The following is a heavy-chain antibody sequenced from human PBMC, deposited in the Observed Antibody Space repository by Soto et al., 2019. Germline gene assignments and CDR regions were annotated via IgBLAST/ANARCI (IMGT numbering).Heavy chain of an antibody. CDR2: IYTSGST. CDR3: ARGGPYFGGDFLNWFDP. Sequence: SETLSLTCTVCGGSISSYYWSWIRQPAGKGLEWIGRIYTSGSTNYNPSLKSRVTMSVDTSKNQFSLKLSSVTAADTAVYYCARGGPYFGGDFLNWFDPWGQGTLVTVS. D-gene: IGHD2-21*02. J-gene: IGHJ5*02. CDR1: GGSISSYY. V-gene: IGHV4-4*07.